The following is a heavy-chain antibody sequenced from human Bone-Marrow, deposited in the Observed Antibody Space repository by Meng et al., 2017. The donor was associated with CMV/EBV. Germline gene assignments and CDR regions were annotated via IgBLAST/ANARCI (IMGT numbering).Heavy chain of an antibody. CDR1: GGSFSGYY. D-gene: IGHD6-6*01. J-gene: IGHJ6*02. V-gene: IGHV4-34*01. Sequence: SETLSLTCAVYGGSFSGYYWSWIRQPPGKGLEWIGEINHSGSTNYNPSLKSRVTISVDTSKNKFSLKLSSVTAAVTAVYYCARVFGHSSSFGKHYYYYYCMDVWGQGTTVTVSS. CDR2: INHSGST. CDR3: ARVFGHSSSFGKHYYYYYCMDV.